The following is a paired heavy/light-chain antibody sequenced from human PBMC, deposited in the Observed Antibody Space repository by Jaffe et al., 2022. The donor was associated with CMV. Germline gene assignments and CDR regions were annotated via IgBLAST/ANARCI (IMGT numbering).Heavy chain of an antibody. Sequence: QVQVQESGPGLVKPSETLLLTCTVSGGPITSRNFYWGWIRQPPGKGLEWIGSLYYGGNTYYNPSIKNRVIISADTSKNQFSLKVTSVIAADTAVYYCARGLYVNQWLPPSHWFDPWGQGTLVTVSS. CDR3: ARGLYVNQWLPPSHWFDP. V-gene: IGHV4-39*01. J-gene: IGHJ5*02. CDR2: LYYGGNT. CDR1: GGPITSRNFY. D-gene: IGHD6-19*01.
Light chain of an antibody. Sequence: DIQMTQSPSSLSASVGDRVTITCRASQSISNHLNWYQQKPGKAPIVVIYAASNLQSGVPSRFRGSGSGTDFTLTINSLQPEDFATYYCHQSHTLPQTFGQGTEVEI. CDR3: HQSHTLPQT. CDR2: AAS. CDR1: QSISNH. J-gene: IGKJ2*01. V-gene: IGKV1-39*01.